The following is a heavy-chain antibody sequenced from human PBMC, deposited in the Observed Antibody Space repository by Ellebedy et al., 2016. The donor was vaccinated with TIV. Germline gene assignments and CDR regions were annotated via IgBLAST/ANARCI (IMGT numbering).Heavy chain of an antibody. CDR3: ARDGSGPTKEGAFDI. D-gene: IGHD1-1*01. CDR2: ISYDGSNK. Sequence: GGSLRLSXAASGFTFSSYGMHWVRQAPGKGLEWVAVISYDGSNKYYADSVKGRFTISRDNSKNTLYLQMNSLRAEDTAVYYCARDGSGPTKEGAFDIWGQGTMVTVSS. V-gene: IGHV3-30*03. CDR1: GFTFSSYG. J-gene: IGHJ3*02.